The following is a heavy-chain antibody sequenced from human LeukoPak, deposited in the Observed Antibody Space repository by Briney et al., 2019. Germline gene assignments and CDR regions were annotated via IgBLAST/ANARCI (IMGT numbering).Heavy chain of an antibody. CDR2: IYYSGST. D-gene: IGHD3-10*01. CDR3: ARGAMGRGVPHFDC. CDR1: GGSMNSRDYY. Sequence: SQTLFLTCTVSGGSMNSRDYYWSWIRRPPGKVLEWIGYIYYSGSTYYNPSLKSRVSTSVDRSQNQFSLELSSVTAADTAVYYCARGAMGRGVPHFDCWGQGTLVIVSS. V-gene: IGHV4-30-4*01. J-gene: IGHJ4*02.